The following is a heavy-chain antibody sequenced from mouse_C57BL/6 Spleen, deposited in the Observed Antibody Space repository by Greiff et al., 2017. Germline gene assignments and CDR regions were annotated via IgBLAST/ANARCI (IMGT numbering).Heavy chain of an antibody. Sequence: VQLQQSGPELVKPGASVKMSCKASGYTFTDYNMHWVKQSHGKSLEWIGYINPNNGGTSYNQKFKGKATLTVNKSSSTAYMELRSLTSEDSAVYYCALIYDGYSDLYWYFDVWGTGTTVTVSS. D-gene: IGHD2-3*01. CDR1: GYTFTDYN. CDR3: ALIYDGYSDLYWYFDV. J-gene: IGHJ1*03. V-gene: IGHV1-22*01. CDR2: INPNNGGT.